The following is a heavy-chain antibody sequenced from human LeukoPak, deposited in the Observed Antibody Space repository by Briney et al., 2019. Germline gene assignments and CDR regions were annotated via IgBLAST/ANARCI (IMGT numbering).Heavy chain of an antibody. D-gene: IGHD1-26*01. J-gene: IGHJ4*02. Sequence: SSETLSLTCTVSGGSISSYYWSWIRQPPGKGLEWIGYIYYSGSTNYNPSPKSRVTISVDTSKNQFSLKLSSVTAADTAVYYCARAYGWELLGDVFDYWGQGTLVTVSS. V-gene: IGHV4-59*01. CDR1: GGSISSYY. CDR3: ARAYGWELLGDVFDY. CDR2: IYYSGST.